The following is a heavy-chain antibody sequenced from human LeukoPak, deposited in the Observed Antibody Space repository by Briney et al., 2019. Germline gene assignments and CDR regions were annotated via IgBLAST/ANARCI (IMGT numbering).Heavy chain of an antibody. D-gene: IGHD2-2*01. V-gene: IGHV4-61*08. Sequence: PSETLSLTCAVSGGSISSGGYSWSWIRQPPGKGLEWIGYIYYSGSTNYNPPLKSRVTISVDTSKNQFSLKLSSVTAADTAVYYCARGWGYCSSTSCYRAFDIWGQGTMVTVSS. CDR1: GGSISSGGYS. CDR2: IYYSGST. CDR3: ARGWGYCSSTSCYRAFDI. J-gene: IGHJ3*02.